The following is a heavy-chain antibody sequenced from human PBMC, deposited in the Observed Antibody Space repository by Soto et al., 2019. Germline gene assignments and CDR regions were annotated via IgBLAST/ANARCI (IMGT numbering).Heavy chain of an antibody. V-gene: IGHV1-2*04. CDR1: GYTFTGYY. CDR3: ARGASHTAPHSGYSYGPFDY. CDR2: INPNSGGT. J-gene: IGHJ4*02. D-gene: IGHD5-18*01. Sequence: QVQLVQSGAEVKKPGASVKVSCKASGYTFTGYYMHWVRQAPGQGLEWMGWINPNSGGTNYAQKFQGWVTMTRDTSISTAYMELSRLRSDDTAVYYCARGASHTAPHSGYSYGPFDYWGQGTLVTVSS.